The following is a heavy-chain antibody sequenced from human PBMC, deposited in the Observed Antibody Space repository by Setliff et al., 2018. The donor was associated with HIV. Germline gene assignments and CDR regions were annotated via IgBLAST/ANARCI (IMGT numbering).Heavy chain of an antibody. J-gene: IGHJ4*02. CDR2: ISGSGVST. CDR3: ARVPPDRGGYSIFDS. CDR1: GFTFGSHA. V-gene: IGHV3-23*01. D-gene: IGHD3-22*01. Sequence: LRLSCAASGFTFGSHAMSWVRQAPGKGLEWVSIISGSGVSTYYADSVKGRFTISRDNAKNSLYLQMNSLRAEDTAMYYCARVPPDRGGYSIFDSWGQGTLVTVSS.